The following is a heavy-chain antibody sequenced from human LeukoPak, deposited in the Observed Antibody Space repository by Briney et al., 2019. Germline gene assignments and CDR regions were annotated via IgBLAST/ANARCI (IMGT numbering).Heavy chain of an antibody. CDR1: GFTFSNYV. Sequence: GGSLRLSCAASGFTFSNYVMGWVRQAPGKGLEWVSTISGSGGRTYYTDSVKGRFTISRDNSKNTLYLQVNSRRAEDTAVYYCAKGLWDYYGSGIMYYTMDVWGQGTTVTVSS. CDR2: ISGSGGRT. V-gene: IGHV3-23*01. J-gene: IGHJ6*02. D-gene: IGHD3-10*01. CDR3: AKGLWDYYGSGIMYYTMDV.